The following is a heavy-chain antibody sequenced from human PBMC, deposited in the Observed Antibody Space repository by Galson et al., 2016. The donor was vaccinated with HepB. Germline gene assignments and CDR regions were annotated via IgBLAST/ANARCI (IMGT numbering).Heavy chain of an antibody. V-gene: IGHV1-69*13. CDR3: ATNYCSGGSCLPTNF. J-gene: IGHJ4*02. Sequence: SVKVSCKASGGTFNNYAISWVRQAPGQGLEWMGGIIPIFNIPHYAQKFQGRVTITADESTSTASMELSGLRSEDTAVYYCATNYCSGGSCLPTNFWGLGTLVTVSS. D-gene: IGHD2-15*01. CDR1: GGTFNNYA. CDR2: IIPIFNIP.